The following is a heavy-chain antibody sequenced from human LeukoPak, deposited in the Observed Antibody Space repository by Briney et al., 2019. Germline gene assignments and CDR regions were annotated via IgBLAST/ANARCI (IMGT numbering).Heavy chain of an antibody. V-gene: IGHV3-15*01. CDR2: IKRKTDGGTT. D-gene: IGHD3-10*01. Sequence: GGCLRLSRAASGLTFSNAWMSCGRQTPGKGQGWGGGIKRKTDGGTTAYPSRVKGRFTISRDDSTNTLYLQINSLKTEHTAVYYCTAGLLWFGPYYMDVWGKGTTVTISS. J-gene: IGHJ6*03. CDR1: GLTFSNAW. CDR3: TAGLLWFGPYYMDV.